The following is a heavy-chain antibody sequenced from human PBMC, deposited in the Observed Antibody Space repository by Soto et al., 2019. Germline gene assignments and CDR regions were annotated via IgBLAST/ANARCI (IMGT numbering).Heavy chain of an antibody. V-gene: IGHV3-53*01. Sequence: PGGSLRLSCAASGFTVRDNFLTWIRQAPGKGLEWVSLIYSSGSTYYADSVKGRFTISTDNSRSTLYLQMNSLGADGTAVYYCAGDFWAGLAHWGHGTLVTVSS. CDR3: AGDFWAGLAH. J-gene: IGHJ4*01. CDR2: IYSSGST. CDR1: GFTVRDNF. D-gene: IGHD3-3*01.